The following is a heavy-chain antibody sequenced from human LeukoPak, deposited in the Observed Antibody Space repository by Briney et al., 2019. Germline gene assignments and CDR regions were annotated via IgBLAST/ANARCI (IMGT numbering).Heavy chain of an antibody. CDR3: ARDRGGTYY. CDR1: GGSISSYY. Sequence: PSETLSLTCTVSGGSISSYYWSWIRQPPGKGLEWIGYIYYSGSTNYNPSLKSRVTISVDTSKNQFSLKLTSVTAADTAVYYCARDRGGTYYWGQGTLVTVSS. J-gene: IGHJ4*02. V-gene: IGHV4-59*01. D-gene: IGHD1-26*01. CDR2: IYYSGST.